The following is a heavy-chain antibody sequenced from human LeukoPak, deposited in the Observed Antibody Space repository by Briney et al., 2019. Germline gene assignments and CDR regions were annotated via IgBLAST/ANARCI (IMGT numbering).Heavy chain of an antibody. D-gene: IGHD3-10*01. Sequence: GASVKVSCKASGYTFTGYYMHWVRQAPGRGLEWMGWINPNSGGTNYAQKFQGRVTMTRDTSISTAYMELSRLRSDDTAVYYCARVRTYAGSGSYYRTADAFDIWGQGTMVTVSS. CDR1: GYTFTGYY. CDR2: INPNSGGT. CDR3: ARVRTYAGSGSYYRTADAFDI. J-gene: IGHJ3*02. V-gene: IGHV1-2*02.